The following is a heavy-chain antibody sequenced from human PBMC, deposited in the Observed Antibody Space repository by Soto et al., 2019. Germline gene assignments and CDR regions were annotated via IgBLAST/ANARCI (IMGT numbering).Heavy chain of an antibody. CDR1: GFTFSRHA. CDR3: AKDPRAYSTHMGYFSDH. CDR2: LDAGDTT. J-gene: IGHJ4*02. V-gene: IGHV3-23*01. D-gene: IGHD6-13*01. Sequence: EVQLLESGGNLVQPGGSLRLSCAASGFTFSRHAMSWVRQAPGEGLEWVSTLDAGDTTYYADSVKGRFTIARDKARNTLSLQMISLRVEDMAVYYCAKDPRAYSTHMGYFSDHWGQGTLVTVSS.